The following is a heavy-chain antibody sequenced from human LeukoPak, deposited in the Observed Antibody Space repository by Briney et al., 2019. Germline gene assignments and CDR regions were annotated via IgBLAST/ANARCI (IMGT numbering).Heavy chain of an antibody. CDR1: GFTFSGYT. J-gene: IGHJ4*02. Sequence: PGGSLRLSCAASGFTFSGYTMNWVRQAPGKGLEWVSSISSSSSSIYYADSVKGRFTISRDNAKNSLYLKMNSLRAEDTAVYYCARSGYNWNDVIFFDYWGQGTLVTVSS. CDR2: ISSSSSSI. V-gene: IGHV3-21*01. CDR3: ARSGYNWNDVIFFDY. D-gene: IGHD1-1*01.